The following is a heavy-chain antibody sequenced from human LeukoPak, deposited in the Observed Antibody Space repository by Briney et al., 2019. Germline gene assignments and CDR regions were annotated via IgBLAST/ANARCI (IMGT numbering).Heavy chain of an antibody. CDR2: ISSNGSTT. CDR1: GFTFSCYS. D-gene: IGHD2-2*02. J-gene: IGHJ4*02. V-gene: IGHV3-64*01. CDR3: AREYCDTTTCYKTIDY. Sequence: GGSLRLSCAASGFTFSCYSMSWVRQAPGKGLEWVSYISSNGSTTYYANSVKGRFTIAGDNSKNTLFLQMGSLRTEDMAVYYCAREYCDTTTCYKTIDYWGQGTLVTVSS.